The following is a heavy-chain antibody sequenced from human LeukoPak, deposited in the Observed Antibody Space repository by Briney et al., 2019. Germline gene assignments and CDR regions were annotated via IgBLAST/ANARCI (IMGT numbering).Heavy chain of an antibody. V-gene: IGHV1-8*03. CDR1: GYTFTSYD. D-gene: IGHD6-6*01. J-gene: IGHJ4*02. Sequence: ASVKVSCKTSGYTFTSYDINWVRQATGQGLEWMGVMNTNSGKTGYAQRFRGRVTITRNTSISTAYMELSSLRSEDTAVYYCARGVSRSFDYWGQGTLVTVSS. CDR2: MNTNSGKT. CDR3: ARGVSRSFDY.